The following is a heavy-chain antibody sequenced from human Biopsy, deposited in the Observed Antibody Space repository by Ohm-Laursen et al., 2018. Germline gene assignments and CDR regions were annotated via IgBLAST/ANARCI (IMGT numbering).Heavy chain of an antibody. Sequence: SLRLSCAASGFVFNNFAMSWVRQAPGKGLEWVSAISGRGVDTSYAGSVKGRFTTSRDNAQNSLYLQMNSLRAEDTAFYYCAVEYYDSSGYYNPKWFNPWGQGTLVTVSS. J-gene: IGHJ5*02. CDR2: ISGRGVDT. CDR1: GFVFNNFA. V-gene: IGHV3-23*01. CDR3: AVEYYDSSGYYNPKWFNP. D-gene: IGHD3-22*01.